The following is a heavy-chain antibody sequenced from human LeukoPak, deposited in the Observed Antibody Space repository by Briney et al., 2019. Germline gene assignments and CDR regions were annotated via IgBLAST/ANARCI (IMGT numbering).Heavy chain of an antibody. CDR3: ARDRLAVAGTNYYGMDV. D-gene: IGHD6-19*01. J-gene: IGHJ6*02. CDR1: GFTFSSYG. CDR2: ISYDGSNK. Sequence: GGSLRLSCAASGFTFSSYGMHWVRQAPGKGLEWVAVISYDGSNKYYADSVKGRFTISRDNSKNTLYLQMNSLRAEDTAVYYCARDRLAVAGTNYYGMDVWGQGTTVTVSS. V-gene: IGHV3-30*03.